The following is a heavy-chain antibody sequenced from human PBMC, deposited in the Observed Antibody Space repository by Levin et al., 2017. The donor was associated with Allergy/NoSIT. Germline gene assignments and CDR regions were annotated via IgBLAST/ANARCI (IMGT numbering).Heavy chain of an antibody. V-gene: IGHV6-1*01. CDR2: TYYRSKWYD. D-gene: IGHD6-13*01. J-gene: IGHJ5*02. CDR3: ARTGGYSSSWWRFDP. CDR1: GDSVSSNSAA. Sequence: SQTLSLTCAISGDSVSSNSAAWNWIRQSPSRGLEWLGRTYYRSKWYDDYAVSVKSRITIIPDTSKNQISLQLNSVTPEDTAVYYCARTGGYSSSWWRFDPWGQGTLVTVSS.